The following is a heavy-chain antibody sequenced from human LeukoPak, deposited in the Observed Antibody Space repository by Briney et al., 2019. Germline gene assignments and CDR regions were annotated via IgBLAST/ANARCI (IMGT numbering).Heavy chain of an antibody. D-gene: IGHD3/OR15-3a*01. CDR1: GFTFTSST. V-gene: IGHV1-58*02. CDR2: IAVGRCNT. Sequence: SVKVSCTASGFTFTSSTMQWVRQARGQGLEWMGWIAVGRCNTNYARQFQERVTIIRDMSTSTAYMELSSLRSEDTAVYYCATNSDFWTGYYYYYMDVWGKGTTVTVSS. CDR3: ATNSDFWTGYYYYYMDV. J-gene: IGHJ6*03.